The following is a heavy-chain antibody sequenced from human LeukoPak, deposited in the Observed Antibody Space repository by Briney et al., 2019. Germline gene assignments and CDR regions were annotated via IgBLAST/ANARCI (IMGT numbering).Heavy chain of an antibody. D-gene: IGHD3-22*01. Sequence: ASVKVSCKASGGTFSRYAISWVRQAPGRGLEWMGGIIPIFGTANYAQKFQGRVTITADESTSTAYMELSSLRSEDTAVYYCATASGDSSGYYYADSDYWGQGTLVTVSS. CDR2: IIPIFGTA. V-gene: IGHV1-69*13. CDR3: ATASGDSSGYYYADSDY. CDR1: GGTFSRYA. J-gene: IGHJ4*02.